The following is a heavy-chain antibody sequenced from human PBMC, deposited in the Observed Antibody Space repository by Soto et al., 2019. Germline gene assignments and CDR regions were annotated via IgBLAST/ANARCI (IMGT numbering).Heavy chain of an antibody. J-gene: IGHJ4*02. CDR2: ISYDGSNK. CDR3: ARDLRVRGVMPDY. Sequence: QVQLVESGGGVVQPGRSLRLSCAASGFTFSSYAMHWVRQAPGKGLEWVAVISYDGSNKYYADSVKGRFTISRDNSKNTLYLQMNSLRAEDTAVYYCARDLRVRGVMPDYWGQGTLVTVSS. CDR1: GFTFSSYA. V-gene: IGHV3-30-3*01. D-gene: IGHD3-10*01.